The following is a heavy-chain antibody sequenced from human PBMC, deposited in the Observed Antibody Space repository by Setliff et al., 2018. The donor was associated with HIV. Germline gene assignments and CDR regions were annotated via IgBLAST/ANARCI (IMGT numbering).Heavy chain of an antibody. CDR3: VRFFDSSGYYRYYFDS. D-gene: IGHD3-22*01. V-gene: IGHV2-26*01. CDR2: IFSNDEQ. J-gene: IGHJ4*02. Sequence: SGPTLVNPPETLTLTCTVSGFSLSDDRLGVSWIRQPPGKALEWLAHIFSNDEQSYRASLKGRLTISKDTSKSQVVLTMTNMDPVDTATYYCVRFFDSSGYYRYYFDSWGQGTQVTVSS. CDR1: GFSLSDDRLG.